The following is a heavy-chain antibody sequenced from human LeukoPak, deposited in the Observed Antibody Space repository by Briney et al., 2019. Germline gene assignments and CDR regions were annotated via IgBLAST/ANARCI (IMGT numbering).Heavy chain of an antibody. V-gene: IGHV4-59*01. Sequence: SETLSLTCTVSGGSISSYYWSWIRQPPGKGLEWIGYIYYSGSTNYNPSLKSRVTISVDTSKNQFSLKLSSVTAADTAVYYCAGGQRPFFYLDYWGQGTLLTVSS. CDR1: GGSISSYY. CDR2: IYYSGST. CDR3: AGGQRPFFYLDY. J-gene: IGHJ4*02. D-gene: IGHD3-3*02.